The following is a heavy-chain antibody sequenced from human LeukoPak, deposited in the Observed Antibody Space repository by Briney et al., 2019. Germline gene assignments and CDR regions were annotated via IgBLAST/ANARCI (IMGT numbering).Heavy chain of an antibody. CDR1: GFTFRNYA. V-gene: IGHV3-30-3*01. CDR3: ARDGDQTYYYDSSGCIDY. D-gene: IGHD3-22*01. CDR2: MSYNGFNK. J-gene: IGHJ4*02. Sequence: PGGSLRLSCAASGFTFRNYAIHWVRQAPGKGLEWLTVMSYNGFNKYYADSVKGRFTISRDNSKNTLYLQMNSLRAEDTAVYYCARDGDQTYYYDSSGCIDYWGQGTLVTVSS.